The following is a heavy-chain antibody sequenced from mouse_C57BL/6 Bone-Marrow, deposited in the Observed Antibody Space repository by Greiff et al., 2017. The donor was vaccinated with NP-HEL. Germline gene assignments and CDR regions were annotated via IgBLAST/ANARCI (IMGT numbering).Heavy chain of an antibody. V-gene: IGHV5-16*01. J-gene: IGHJ4*01. Sequence: EVKLMESEGGLVQPGSSMKLSCTASGFTFSDYYMAWVRQVPEKGLEWVANINYDGSSTYSLDSLKSRFIISRDNAKNILYRQMSSLKYEDTATYYCARDDYDYAMDYWGQGTSVTGSS. CDR3: ARDDYDYAMDY. D-gene: IGHD2-4*01. CDR2: INYDGSST. CDR1: GFTFSDYY.